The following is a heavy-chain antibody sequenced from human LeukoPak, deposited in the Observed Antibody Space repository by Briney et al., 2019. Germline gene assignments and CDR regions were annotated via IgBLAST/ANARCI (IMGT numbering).Heavy chain of an antibody. CDR1: GFTFSSYS. D-gene: IGHD3-9*01. J-gene: IGHJ6*02. V-gene: IGHV3-21*01. CDR3: ASLLSGYFDPYGMDV. Sequence: KPGGSLRLSCAASGFTFSSYSMNWVRQAPGKGLEWVSSISSSSSYIYYADSVKGRFTISRDNAKSSLYLQMNSLRAEDTAVYYCASLLSGYFDPYGMDVWGQGTTVTVSS. CDR2: ISSSSSYI.